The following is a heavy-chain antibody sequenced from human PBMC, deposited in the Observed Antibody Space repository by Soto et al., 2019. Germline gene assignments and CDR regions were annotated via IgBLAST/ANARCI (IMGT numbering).Heavy chain of an antibody. CDR1: GGSISSYY. V-gene: IGHV4-59*12. CDR2: IDYSVST. Sequence: SETLSLTCTVSGGSISSYYWSWIRQPPAKGLEWIGYIDYSVSTNYNPSLKIRVTISVDTSKNQSSLKLSSETAADTAVYYCGGVMIEFYSLRDKTFVYWGDGPLVTVSS. J-gene: IGHJ4*01. CDR3: GGVMIEFYSLRDKTFVY. D-gene: IGHD2-21*01.